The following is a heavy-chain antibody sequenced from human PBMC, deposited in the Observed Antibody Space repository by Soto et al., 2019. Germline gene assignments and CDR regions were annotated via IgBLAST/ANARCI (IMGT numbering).Heavy chain of an antibody. D-gene: IGHD5-12*01. CDR3: VRVVAIPGYPDN. CDR1: GGTFSSYA. J-gene: IGHJ4*02. CDR2: IVPIVDTS. Sequence: QVQLVQSRAEVRQPASSVKVSCKTSGGTFSSYAISWVRQAPGQGLEWMRGIVPIVDTSTYAQKFQGRVTITADESTSTVYMELSSLRSDDTAVYYCVRVVAIPGYPDNWGQGTLVTVSS. V-gene: IGHV1-69*12.